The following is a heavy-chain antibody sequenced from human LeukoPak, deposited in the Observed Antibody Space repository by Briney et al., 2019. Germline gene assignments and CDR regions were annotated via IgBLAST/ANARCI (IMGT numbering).Heavy chain of an antibody. V-gene: IGHV3-74*01. Sequence: AGGSLRLSCAASGFTFSNYWMHWVRQTPGKGLVWVSRILSDGSSANYADSVKGRFTISRDNAKNTLYLQMNSLRAEDTAVYYCVRGYCAVTSCYFSSSYNWFDPWGQGTLVTVSS. D-gene: IGHD2-2*01. CDR1: GFTFSNYW. J-gene: IGHJ5*02. CDR3: VRGYCAVTSCYFSSSYNWFDP. CDR2: ILSDGSSA.